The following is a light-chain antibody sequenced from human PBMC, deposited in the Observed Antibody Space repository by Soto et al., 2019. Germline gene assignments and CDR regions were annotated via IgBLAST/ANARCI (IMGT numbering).Light chain of an antibody. CDR1: SSDVGGYNY. CDR3: SSYTSSSTPYVV. Sequence: QSVLTQPASVSGSPGQSITISCTGTSSDVGGYNYVSWYQQHPGKAPKLMIYDVSNRPSGVSNRFSGSKSGNTASLTISGRQDEDEADYYCSSYTSSSTPYVVFGGGTKLTVL. CDR2: DVS. V-gene: IGLV2-14*01. J-gene: IGLJ2*01.